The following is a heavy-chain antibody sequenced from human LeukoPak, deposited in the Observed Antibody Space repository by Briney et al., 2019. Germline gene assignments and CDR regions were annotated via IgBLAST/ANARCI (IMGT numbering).Heavy chain of an antibody. V-gene: IGHV1-69*13. Sequence: ASVKVSCKASGYTFTSYYMHWVRQAPGQGLEWMGGIIPIFGTANYAQKFQGRVTITADESTSTAYMELSSLRSEDTAVYYCARVPDAYKASNWFDPWGQGTLVTVSS. J-gene: IGHJ5*02. CDR3: ARVPDAYKASNWFDP. CDR1: GYTFTSYY. CDR2: IIPIFGTA. D-gene: IGHD1-1*01.